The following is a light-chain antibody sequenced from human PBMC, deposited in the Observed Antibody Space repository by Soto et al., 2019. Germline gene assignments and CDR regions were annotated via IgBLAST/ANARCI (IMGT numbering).Light chain of an antibody. Sequence: EIVLTQSPSTLSLSPGERATLSCRASQSIGGNLAWYQQKPGQAPRLLIYDASNRATGIPARFSGKGSGTDFTPTISSLEPEDFAVYYCQQRSNGPLFTFGPGTKVDIK. J-gene: IGKJ3*01. CDR1: QSIGGN. V-gene: IGKV3-11*01. CDR2: DAS. CDR3: QQRSNGPLFT.